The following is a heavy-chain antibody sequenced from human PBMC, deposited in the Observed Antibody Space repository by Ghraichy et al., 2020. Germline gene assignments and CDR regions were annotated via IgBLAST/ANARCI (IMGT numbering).Heavy chain of an antibody. CDR2: IVVGSGNT. V-gene: IGHV1-58*01. Sequence: SVKVSCKASGFTFTSSAVQWVRQARGQRLEWIGWIVVGSGNTNYAQKFQERVTITRDMSTSTAYMELSSLRSEDTAVYYCAAHPPRLGQDRRDYYYYGMDVWGQGTTVTVSS. D-gene: IGHD3-16*01. J-gene: IGHJ6*02. CDR1: GFTFTSSA. CDR3: AAHPPRLGQDRRDYYYYGMDV.